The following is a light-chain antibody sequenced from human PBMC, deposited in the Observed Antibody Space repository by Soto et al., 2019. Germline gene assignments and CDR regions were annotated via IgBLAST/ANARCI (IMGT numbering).Light chain of an antibody. CDR1: QTDSNRY. V-gene: IGKV3-20*01. CDR2: GAS. J-gene: IGKJ1*01. CDR3: QQSPGT. Sequence: IVLTQSPGNLSLSPGERATSSCRARQTDSNRYLALYQQKPGQAPRLLIYGASSRATGIPDRFIGSGSGTDFSLTISRLEPEDFAVYYCQQSPGTFGQGTKVDI.